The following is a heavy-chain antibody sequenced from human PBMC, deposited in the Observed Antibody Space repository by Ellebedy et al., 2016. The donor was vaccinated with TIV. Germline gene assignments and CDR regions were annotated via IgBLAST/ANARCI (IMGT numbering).Heavy chain of an antibody. CDR2: TFYMSKWHN. V-gene: IGHV6-1*01. CDR1: GHSVSSSTAP. D-gene: IGHD5-18*01. Sequence: SQTLSLTRGISGHSVSSSTAPWNWFRQSPSRVLECLARTFYMSKWHNDYADSVKSRLTINADTSKSQVSLQLKSVTPEDTAVYYCARGGYSGNLDYWGQGTLVTVSS. J-gene: IGHJ4*02. CDR3: ARGGYSGNLDY.